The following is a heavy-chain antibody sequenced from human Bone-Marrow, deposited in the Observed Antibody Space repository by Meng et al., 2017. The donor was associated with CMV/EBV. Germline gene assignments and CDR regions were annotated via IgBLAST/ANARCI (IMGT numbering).Heavy chain of an antibody. CDR3: ARGGAAAGVAYNWFDR. V-gene: IGHV4-4*02. D-gene: IGHD6-13*01. CDR1: GGSISSDNW. Sequence: SGGSISSDNWWRWVRQPPEKGLEWIGEISHTGTTNYNPSLKSRVSISIDKSKNQFSLRLTSVTAADTAIYYCARGGAAAGVAYNWFDRWGQGTLVTVSS. J-gene: IGHJ5*02. CDR2: ISHTGTT.